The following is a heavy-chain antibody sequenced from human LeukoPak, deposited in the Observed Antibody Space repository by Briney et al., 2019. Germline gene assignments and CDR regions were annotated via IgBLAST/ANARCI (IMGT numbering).Heavy chain of an antibody. D-gene: IGHD6-13*01. J-gene: IGHJ4*02. Sequence: PSETLSLTCTVSGGSISSSSYYWGWIRQPPGKGLEWIGSIYYSGSTYYNPSLKGRVTISVDTSKNQFSLKLSSVTAADTAVYYCARLPSYSSSWDYWGQGTLVTVSS. CDR1: GGSISSSSYY. CDR2: IYYSGST. V-gene: IGHV4-39*01. CDR3: ARLPSYSSSWDY.